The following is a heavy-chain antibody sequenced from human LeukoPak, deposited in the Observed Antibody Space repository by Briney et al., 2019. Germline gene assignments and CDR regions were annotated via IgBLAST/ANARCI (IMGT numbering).Heavy chain of an antibody. Sequence: GESLKISCKGSGYSFTSYWIGWVRQMPGKGLEWMGIIYPGDSDTRYSPSFGGQVTISADKSISTAYLQWNSLKASDTAIYYCTRHAHIGVSNWFDPWGQGTLVTVSS. J-gene: IGHJ5*02. D-gene: IGHD2-15*01. CDR3: TRHAHIGVSNWFDP. CDR1: GYSFTSYW. CDR2: IYPGDSDT. V-gene: IGHV5-51*01.